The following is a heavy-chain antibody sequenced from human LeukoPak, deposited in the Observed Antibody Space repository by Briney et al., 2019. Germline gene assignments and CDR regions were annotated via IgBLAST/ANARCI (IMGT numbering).Heavy chain of an antibody. CDR2: IRSKANKYAT. CDR3: TRPCAGDCTDNY. J-gene: IGHJ4*02. D-gene: IGHD2-21*02. Sequence: GGSLRLSCAASGFIFSDSAMHWVRQASGKGLEWVGRIRSKANKYATTYAASVKGRFTISRDDSKNTAYLQMNSLKIEDTAVYYCTRPCAGDCTDNYWGQGTLVTVSS. CDR1: GFIFSDSA. V-gene: IGHV3-73*01.